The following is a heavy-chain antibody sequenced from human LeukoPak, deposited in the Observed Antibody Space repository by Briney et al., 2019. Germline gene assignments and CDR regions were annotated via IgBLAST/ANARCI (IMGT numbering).Heavy chain of an antibody. J-gene: IGHJ3*02. D-gene: IGHD3-22*01. CDR3: AKEIGDDPSYYYDSIFAFDI. Sequence: GGSLRLSCAASGFTFSSYCMHWVRQAPGKGLEWVAFIRYDGSNKYYADSVKGRFTISRDNSKNTLYLQMNSLRAEDTAVYYCAKEIGDDPSYYYDSIFAFDIWGQGTMVTVSS. CDR2: IRYDGSNK. V-gene: IGHV3-30*02. CDR1: GFTFSSYC.